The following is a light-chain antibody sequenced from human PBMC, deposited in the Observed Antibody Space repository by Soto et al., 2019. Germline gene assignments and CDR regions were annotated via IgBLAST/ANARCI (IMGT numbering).Light chain of an antibody. CDR1: QTITSNY. CDR2: AAS. Sequence: VLTQSPGTLSLSPGERATLSCMASQTITSNYLAWYQQKPGQAPRLLIYAASNRATGIPDRFSGSGSGTEFTLTISGLEPEDFAVYYCQQYDSSLWTFGQGTKV. V-gene: IGKV3-20*01. J-gene: IGKJ1*01. CDR3: QQYDSSLWT.